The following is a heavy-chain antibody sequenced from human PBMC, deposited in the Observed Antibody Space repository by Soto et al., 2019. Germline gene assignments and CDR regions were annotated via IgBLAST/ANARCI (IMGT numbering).Heavy chain of an antibody. CDR1: GYTFNNYF. CDR2: ITPSSGST. J-gene: IGHJ5*02. Sequence: QVQLVQSGAEVRKPGASVKVSCKASGYTFNNYFMHWVRQAPAQGLEWMGVITPSSGSTTYAQRFQGRLNMTRDTSTRRVDMELRSLRSEDAAVSLCARDLVPIWNYLGLAPGAPHWFDPWGQGTLVTVPS. V-gene: IGHV1-46*02. CDR3: ARDLVPIWNYLGLAPGAPHWFDP. D-gene: IGHD1-7*01.